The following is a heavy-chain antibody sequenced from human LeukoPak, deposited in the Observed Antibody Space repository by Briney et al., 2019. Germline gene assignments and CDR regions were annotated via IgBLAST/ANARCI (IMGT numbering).Heavy chain of an antibody. J-gene: IGHJ3*02. CDR2: IYYSGST. D-gene: IGHD3-22*01. CDR1: GGSISSYY. V-gene: IGHV4-59*01. Sequence: SETLSLTCTVSGGSISSYYWSWIRQPPGKGLEWIGYIYYSGSTNYNPSLKSRVTISVDTSKNQFSLKLSSVTAADTAVYYCARVGYDSSGYPNAFDIWGQGTMVTVSS. CDR3: ARVGYDSSGYPNAFDI.